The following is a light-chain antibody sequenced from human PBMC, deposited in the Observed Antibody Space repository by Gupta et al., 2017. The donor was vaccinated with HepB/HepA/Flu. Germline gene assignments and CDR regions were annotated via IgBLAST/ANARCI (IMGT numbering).Light chain of an antibody. J-gene: IGLJ3*02. CDR1: VSNIRNNY. V-gene: IGLV1-47*01. CDR2: RTD. Sequence: SVLNQPSSAPETTGQRVTISCSGRVSNIRNNYVKWYQQLPGTAPKLLIYRTDQRPLGVPDRFSGSKSGNSASLAIRGRRSEDDSYYYCAAWDDRLSAWVFGGGTKLT. CDR3: AAWDDRLSAWV.